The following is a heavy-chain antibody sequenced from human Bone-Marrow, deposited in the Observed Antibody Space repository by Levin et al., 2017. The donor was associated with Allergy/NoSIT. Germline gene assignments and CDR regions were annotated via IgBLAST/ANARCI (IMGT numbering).Heavy chain of an antibody. Sequence: PGGSLRLSCAASGFIFGTFDMHWVRQAPGKGLEWVAGIWYDGHKIYYGDYVRGRFTISRDDSKNTLYLQMNSLRAEDTATYYCARVRFSGYDYFDSWGQGTQVTVSP. CDR1: GFIFGTFD. J-gene: IGHJ4*02. V-gene: IGHV3-33*01. CDR3: ARVRFSGYDYFDS. CDR2: IWYDGHKI. D-gene: IGHD5-12*01.